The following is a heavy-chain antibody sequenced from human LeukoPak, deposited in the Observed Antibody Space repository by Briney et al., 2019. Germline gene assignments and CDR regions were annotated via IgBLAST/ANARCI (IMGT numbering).Heavy chain of an antibody. Sequence: GGSLRLSCAASGSTFSSYEMNWVRQAPGKGLEWVSYISSSGGTIYYAGSVKGRFTISRDNAKNLLYLQMNSLRAEDTAIYYCARGGARLRLGELYFDYWGQGTLVTVSS. D-gene: IGHD3-16*01. CDR1: GSTFSSYE. CDR3: ARGGARLRLGELYFDY. J-gene: IGHJ4*02. CDR2: ISSSGGTI. V-gene: IGHV3-48*03.